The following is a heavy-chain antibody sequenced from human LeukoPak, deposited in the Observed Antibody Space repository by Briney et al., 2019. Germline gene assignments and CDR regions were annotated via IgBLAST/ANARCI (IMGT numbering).Heavy chain of an antibody. CDR3: ARGGRNNWFDP. J-gene: IGHJ5*02. V-gene: IGHV1-3*01. CDR1: GYTFTSYA. CDR2: INAGNGNT. Sequence: ASVKVSCKASGYTFTSYAMHWVRQTPGQRLEWMGWINAGNGNTKYSQKFQGRVTITRDTPASTAYMELSSLRSEDTAVYYCARGGRNNWFDPWGQGTLVTVSS. D-gene: IGHD6-25*01.